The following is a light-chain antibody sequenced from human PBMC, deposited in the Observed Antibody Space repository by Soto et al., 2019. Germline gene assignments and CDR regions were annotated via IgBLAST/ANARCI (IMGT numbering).Light chain of an antibody. Sequence: QSALTQPASVSGSPGQSITISCTGTSSDVGGYNFVSWYQQHPGKAPKLMISGVSNRASGVSNRFSGSKSGNAASLTISGLQADDEADYYCSSYTSSNTLYVFGTGTKVTVL. J-gene: IGLJ1*01. CDR1: SSDVGGYNF. V-gene: IGLV2-14*01. CDR2: GVS. CDR3: SSYTSSNTLYV.